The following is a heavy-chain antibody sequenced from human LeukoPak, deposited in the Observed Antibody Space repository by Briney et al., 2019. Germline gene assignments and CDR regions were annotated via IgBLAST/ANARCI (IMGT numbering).Heavy chain of an antibody. Sequence: GGSLRLSCAASGFTFSSYSMNWVRQAPGKGLEWVGFIASETYGGTAEYATSVKGRFTISRDDSKSIAYLQMNSLKTEDTAVYYCTRDQTPYYWGQGTLVTVSS. CDR3: TRDQTPYY. J-gene: IGHJ4*02. CDR1: GFTFSSYS. V-gene: IGHV3-49*04. CDR2: IASETYGGTA.